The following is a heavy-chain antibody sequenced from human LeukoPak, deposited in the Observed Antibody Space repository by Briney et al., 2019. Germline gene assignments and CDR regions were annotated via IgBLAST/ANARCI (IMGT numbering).Heavy chain of an antibody. CDR2: ISSSSSTI. V-gene: IGHV3-48*04. D-gene: IGHD3-10*01. CDR3: AREELFTMVRGVIHRPFDY. Sequence: GGSLRLSCAASGFTFSSYSMNWVRQAPGKGLEWVSYISSSSSTIYYADSVKGRFTISRDNAKNSLYLQMNSLRAEDTAVYYCAREELFTMVRGVIHRPFDYWGQGTLVTVSS. CDR1: GFTFSSYS. J-gene: IGHJ4*02.